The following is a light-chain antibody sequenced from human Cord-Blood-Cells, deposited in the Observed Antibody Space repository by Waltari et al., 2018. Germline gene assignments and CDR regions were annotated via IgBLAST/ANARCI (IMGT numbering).Light chain of an antibody. J-gene: IGKJ4*01. CDR3: QQSYSTLL. V-gene: IGKV1-39*01. CDR1: QSISSY. Sequence: DIQMTQSQSSLSASVGDRVTITCRASQSISSYLNWYQQKPGKAPKLLIYAASSLQSWVPSRFSGSGSGTDFTLTISSLQPEDFATYYCQQSYSTLLFGGGTKVEIK. CDR2: AAS.